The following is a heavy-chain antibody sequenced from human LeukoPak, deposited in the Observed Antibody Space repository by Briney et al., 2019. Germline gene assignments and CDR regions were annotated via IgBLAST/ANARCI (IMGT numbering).Heavy chain of an antibody. CDR1: GFTVSSNY. J-gene: IGHJ6*02. D-gene: IGHD3-10*01. V-gene: IGHV3-66*01. CDR2: IYIGGST. Sequence: GGSLRLSCAASGFTVSSNYMSWVRQAPGKGLEWVSVIYIGGSTYYADSVKGRFTISRDNSKNTLYLQMNSLRAEDTAVYYCARDSADTMVRGKKAYYYGMDVWGQGTTVTVSS. CDR3: ARDSADTMVRGKKAYYYGMDV.